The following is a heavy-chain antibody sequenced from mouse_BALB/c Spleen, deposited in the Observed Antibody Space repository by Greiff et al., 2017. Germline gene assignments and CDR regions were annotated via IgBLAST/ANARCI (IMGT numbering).Heavy chain of an antibody. Sequence: VQLKESGAELVKPGASVKLSCTASGFNIKDTYMHWVKQRPEQGLEWIGRIDPANGNTKYDPKFQGKATITADTSSNTAYLQLSSLTSEDTAVYYCARGGSYDYDVFAYWGQGTLVTVSA. CDR1: GFNIKDTY. J-gene: IGHJ3*01. CDR2: IDPANGNT. D-gene: IGHD2-4*01. V-gene: IGHV14-3*02. CDR3: ARGGSYDYDVFAY.